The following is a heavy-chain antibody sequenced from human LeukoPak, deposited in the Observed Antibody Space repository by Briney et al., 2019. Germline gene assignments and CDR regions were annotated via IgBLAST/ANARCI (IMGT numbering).Heavy chain of an antibody. CDR2: LSGSGGDT. V-gene: IGHV3-23*01. CDR1: GFTVSSNY. J-gene: IGHJ4*02. Sequence: GGSLRLSCAASGFTVSSNYMSWVRQAPGKGLEWVSSLSGSGGDTYYAESVKGRFTISRDNSKNTVYLQMNSLRAEDTAVYYCAKDPYGTRYFDYWGQGTLVTVSS. CDR3: AKDPYGTRYFDY. D-gene: IGHD2-2*01.